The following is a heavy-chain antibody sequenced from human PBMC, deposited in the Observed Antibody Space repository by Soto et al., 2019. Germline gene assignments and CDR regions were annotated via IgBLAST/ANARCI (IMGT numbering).Heavy chain of an antibody. CDR3: ARHRENCSSTSCYFHYYYYYMDV. CDR1: GGSISSSSYY. D-gene: IGHD2-2*01. Sequence: SETLSLTCTVSGGSISSSSYYWGWIRQPPGKGLEWIGSIYYSGSTYYNPSLKSRVTISVDTSKNQFSLKLSSVTAADTAVYYCARHRENCSSTSCYFHYYYYYMDVWGKGTTVTVSS. CDR2: IYYSGST. V-gene: IGHV4-39*01. J-gene: IGHJ6*03.